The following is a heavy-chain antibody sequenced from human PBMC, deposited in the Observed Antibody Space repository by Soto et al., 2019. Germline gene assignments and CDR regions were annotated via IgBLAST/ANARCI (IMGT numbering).Heavy chain of an antibody. J-gene: IGHJ4*02. V-gene: IGHV3-23*01. CDR1: GFTFSSYA. CDR2: ISGTGGRT. Sequence: EVQLLESGGGLVQPGGSLRLSCAASGFTFSSYAMSWVRQAPGKGLEWVSSISGTGGRTYYADSVKGRFTVSRDNSKNTVYRQKTSLGAEDTAEYYWANRNQEEWPPMGAFNSGGQGTLVPVSS. CDR3: ANRNQEEWPPMGAFNS. D-gene: IGHD3-16*01.